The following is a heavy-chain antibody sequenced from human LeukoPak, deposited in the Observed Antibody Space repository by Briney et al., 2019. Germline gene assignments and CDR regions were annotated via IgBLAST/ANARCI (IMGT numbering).Heavy chain of an antibody. J-gene: IGHJ4*02. D-gene: IGHD1-1*01. Sequence: GASVKVSCKASGYTFTGYYTHWVRQAPGQGLEWMGRINPNSGGTNYAQKFQGRVTMTRDTSISTAYMDLTRLRSDDTAVYYCARGTEYYFDYWGQGTLVTVSS. CDR2: INPNSGGT. CDR1: GYTFTGYY. V-gene: IGHV1-2*06. CDR3: ARGTEYYFDY.